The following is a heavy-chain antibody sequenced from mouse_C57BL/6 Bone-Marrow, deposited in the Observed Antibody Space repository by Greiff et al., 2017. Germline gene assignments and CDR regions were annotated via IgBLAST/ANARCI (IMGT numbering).Heavy chain of an antibody. D-gene: IGHD3-1*01. V-gene: IGHV1-59*01. CDR1: GYTFTSYW. CDR3: ARSGPAWFAY. Sequence: QVQLQQPGAELVRPGTSVKLSCKASGYTFTSYWMHWVKQRPGQGLEWIGVIDPSDSYTNYNQKFKGKATLTVDTSSSTAYMQLSSLTSEDSAVYYCARSGPAWFAYWGQGTLVTVSA. CDR2: IDPSDSYT. J-gene: IGHJ3*01.